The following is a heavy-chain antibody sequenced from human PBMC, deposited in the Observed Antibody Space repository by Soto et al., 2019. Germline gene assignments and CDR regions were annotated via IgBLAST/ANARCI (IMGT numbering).Heavy chain of an antibody. CDR1: GGTFSSYT. Sequence: ASVKVSCKASGGTFSSYTISWVRQAPGQGLEWMGRIIPILGIANYAQKFQGRVTITADKSTSTAYMELSSLRSEDTTVYYCASGITGIQIHAFDIWGQGTMVTVSS. CDR3: ASGITGIQIHAFDI. V-gene: IGHV1-69*02. D-gene: IGHD1-20*01. J-gene: IGHJ3*02. CDR2: IIPILGIA.